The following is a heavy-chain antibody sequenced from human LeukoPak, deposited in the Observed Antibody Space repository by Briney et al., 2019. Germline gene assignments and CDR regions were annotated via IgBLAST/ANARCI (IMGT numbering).Heavy chain of an antibody. CDR3: ARTNGGYEYN. V-gene: IGHV1-2*02. J-gene: IGHJ4*02. Sequence: GGSLRLSCAASGFTFSSYAMHWVRQAPGQGLAWMGWINPYSGDTTYAQKFQGRLTLTRDTSISTAYMEVSRLKSDDTAVYYCARTNGGYEYNWGQGTRVIVSS. CDR1: GFTFSSYA. D-gene: IGHD5-12*01. CDR2: INPYSGDT.